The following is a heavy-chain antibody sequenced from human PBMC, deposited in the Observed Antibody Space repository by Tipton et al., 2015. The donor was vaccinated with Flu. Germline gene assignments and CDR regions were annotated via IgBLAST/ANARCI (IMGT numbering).Heavy chain of an antibody. V-gene: IGHV3-30*18. Sequence: SLRLSCAASGFTFSSYGMHWVRQAPGKGLEWVAVISYDGSNKYYADSVKGRFTISRDNSKNTLYLQMNSLRAEDTAVYYCAKELMVYAISDYYYGTDVWGQGTTVTVSS. D-gene: IGHD2-8*01. CDR1: GFTFSSYG. CDR2: ISYDGSNK. CDR3: AKELMVYAISDYYYGTDV. J-gene: IGHJ6*02.